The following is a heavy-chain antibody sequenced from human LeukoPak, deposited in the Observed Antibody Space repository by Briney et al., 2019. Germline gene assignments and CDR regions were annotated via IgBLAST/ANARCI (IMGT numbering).Heavy chain of an antibody. CDR1: GGSISSSSYY. J-gene: IGHJ4*02. D-gene: IGHD3-16*01. CDR2: INHSGST. Sequence: SETLSLTCTVSGGSISSSSYYWGWIRQPPGKGLEWIGEINHSGSTNYNPSLKSRVTISVDTSKNQFSLKLSSVTAADTAVYYCAGGRRYDYVWGRHPPPLDYWGQGTLVTVSS. V-gene: IGHV4-39*07. CDR3: AGGRRYDYVWGRHPPPLDY.